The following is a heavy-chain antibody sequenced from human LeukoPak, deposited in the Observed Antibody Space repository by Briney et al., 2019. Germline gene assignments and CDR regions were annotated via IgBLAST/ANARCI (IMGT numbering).Heavy chain of an antibody. CDR2: ISAYNGGT. V-gene: IGHV1-18*01. CDR1: GYSFSTTY. J-gene: IGHJ4*01. CDR3: ARGGTYYPCIDY. Sequence: ASVKVSCKAFGYSFSTTYINWVRQAPGQGLEWMGRISAYNGGTAYAQKFQGRVTMTTDSSTTTAYLHLASLRSDDTAAYYCARGGTYYPCIDYWGQGTLVTVSS. D-gene: IGHD1-26*01.